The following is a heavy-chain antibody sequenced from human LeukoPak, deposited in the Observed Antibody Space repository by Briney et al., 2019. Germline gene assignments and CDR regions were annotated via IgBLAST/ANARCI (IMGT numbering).Heavy chain of an antibody. CDR3: AKDPDGLWS. CDR1: GFTFSTYA. CDR2: ISSNGGST. J-gene: IGHJ5*02. D-gene: IGHD4/OR15-4a*01. V-gene: IGHV3-64*04. Sequence: SGGSLRLSCSASGFTFSTYAINWVRQAPGKGLEYVSAISSNGGSTYYADSVKGRFTISRDNSKNTLYLQMNSLRAEDTAVYYCAKDPDGLWSWGQGTLVTVSS.